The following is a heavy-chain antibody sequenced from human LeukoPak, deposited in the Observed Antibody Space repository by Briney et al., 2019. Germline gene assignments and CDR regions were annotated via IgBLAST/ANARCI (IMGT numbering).Heavy chain of an antibody. V-gene: IGHV4-59*08. D-gene: IGHD6-19*01. J-gene: IGHJ5*02. CDR2: IHYSGST. CDR1: GASISSYY. CDR3: ARRAGSGWSINWFDP. Sequence: SETLSLTCTVSGASISSYYWSWIRQPPGKGLEWIGKIHYSGSTNYYPSLKSRVTISVDTSKNQFSLKLSSVTAADTAVYYCARRAGSGWSINWFDPWGQGTLITVSS.